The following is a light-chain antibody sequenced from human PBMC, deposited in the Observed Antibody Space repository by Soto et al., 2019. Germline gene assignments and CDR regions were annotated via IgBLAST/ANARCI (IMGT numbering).Light chain of an antibody. J-gene: IGKJ1*01. Sequence: DIQMTQSPSTLSASVGDRVTITCRASQSISSWLAWYQQKPGKAPNLLIYAASNLEGGVPSRFSGSGSGTEFTLTISSLQPDDFATYYCQQYYAYPGTFGQGTKVEIK. CDR3: QQYYAYPGT. V-gene: IGKV1-5*01. CDR2: AAS. CDR1: QSISSW.